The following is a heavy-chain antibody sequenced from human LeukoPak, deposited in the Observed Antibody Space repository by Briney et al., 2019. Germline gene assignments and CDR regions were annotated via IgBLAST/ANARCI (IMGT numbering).Heavy chain of an antibody. V-gene: IGHV3-7*01. D-gene: IGHD3-10*02. Sequence: GGSLRLSCTASGFNFSTYWMTWVRQVPGKGLEWVANIKEDGSEIYYVDAVKGRFSISRDNAKNSLYLQMNSLRAEDTAVYYCAELGITMIGGVWGKGTTVTISS. CDR1: GFNFSTYW. J-gene: IGHJ6*04. CDR3: AELGITMIGGV. CDR2: IKEDGSEI.